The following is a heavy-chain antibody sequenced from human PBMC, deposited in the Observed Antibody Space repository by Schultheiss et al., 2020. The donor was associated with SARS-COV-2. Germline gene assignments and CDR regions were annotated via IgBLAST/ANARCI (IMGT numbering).Heavy chain of an antibody. CDR1: GGSFSDHY. CDR2: INHSGST. Sequence: SETLSLTCAVYGGSFSDHYWNWIRQPPGKGLEWIGEINHSGSTNYNPSLKSRVTISVDPSKNQFSLKLSSVTAADTAVYYCARGKGPPGADYWGQGTLVTVSS. V-gene: IGHV4-34*01. CDR3: ARGKGPPGADY. J-gene: IGHJ4*02.